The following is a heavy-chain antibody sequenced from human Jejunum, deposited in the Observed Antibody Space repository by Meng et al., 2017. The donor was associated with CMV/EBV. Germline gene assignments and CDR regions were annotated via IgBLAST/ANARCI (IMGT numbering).Heavy chain of an antibody. Sequence: ASGFTFSDHGMHWVRQAPCKGLEWVAFVQYDRFSKYYADAVKGRFTISRDHSNNTLYLQMDSLRPEDTAIYYCARDFRYKWSYWLDPWGQGTLVTVSS. V-gene: IGHV3-30*02. CDR3: ARDFRYKWSYWLDP. J-gene: IGHJ5*02. CDR2: VQYDRFSK. CDR1: GFTFSDHG. D-gene: IGHD1-7*01.